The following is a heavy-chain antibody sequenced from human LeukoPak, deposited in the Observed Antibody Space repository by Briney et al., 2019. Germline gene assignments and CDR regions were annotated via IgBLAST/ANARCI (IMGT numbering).Heavy chain of an antibody. CDR3: ARTIFGVVIQDLERFNWFDP. Sequence: GASVKVSCKASGGTFSSYAISWVRQAPGQGLEWMGWMNPNSGNTGYAQKFQGRVTITRNTSISTAYMELSSLRSEDTAVYYCARTIFGVVIQDLERFNWFDPWGQGTLVTVSS. D-gene: IGHD3-3*02. V-gene: IGHV1-8*03. J-gene: IGHJ5*02. CDR2: MNPNSGNT. CDR1: GGTFSSYA.